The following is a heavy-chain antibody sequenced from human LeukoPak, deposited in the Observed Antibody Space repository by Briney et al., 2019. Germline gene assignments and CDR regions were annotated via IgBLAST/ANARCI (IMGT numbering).Heavy chain of an antibody. CDR3: ARGYSSGWYYFDY. J-gene: IGHJ4*02. CDR1: GYSFTSYW. D-gene: IGHD6-19*01. Sequence: GESLKISCKGSGYSFTSYWIGWVRQMPGEGLEWVGIIYPGDSDTRYSPSFQGQVTISADKSISTAYLQWSSLKASDTAVYYCARGYSSGWYYFDYWGQGTLVTVSS. CDR2: IYPGDSDT. V-gene: IGHV5-51*01.